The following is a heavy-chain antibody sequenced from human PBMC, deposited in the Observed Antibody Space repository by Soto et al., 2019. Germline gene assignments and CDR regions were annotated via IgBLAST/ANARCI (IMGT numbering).Heavy chain of an antibody. Sequence: SETLSLTCAVSGEYIRSDSWWSWVRQPPGKGLEWLGEIHQSGSANYDPSVKSRVTLSMDKTKNQFSLKLTSVTAADTAVYYCARVEFGKFGAYWGQGTPVTVSS. CDR3: ARVEFGKFGAY. D-gene: IGHD3-10*01. J-gene: IGHJ4*02. CDR1: GEYIRSDSW. V-gene: IGHV4-4*02. CDR2: IHQSGSA.